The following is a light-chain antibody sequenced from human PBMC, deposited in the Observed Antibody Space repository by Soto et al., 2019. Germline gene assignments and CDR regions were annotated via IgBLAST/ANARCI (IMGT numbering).Light chain of an antibody. Sequence: QSALTQPRSVSGSPGQSVTISCTGTSSDVGGYNYVSWYQQYPGEAPKVMIYDVKTRPSGVPDRFSGSKSGNTASLTISGLQAEDEADYYCCSYAGSYTFVFGTGTKVTVL. J-gene: IGLJ1*01. CDR2: DVK. CDR3: CSYAGSYTFV. CDR1: SSDVGGYNY. V-gene: IGLV2-11*01.